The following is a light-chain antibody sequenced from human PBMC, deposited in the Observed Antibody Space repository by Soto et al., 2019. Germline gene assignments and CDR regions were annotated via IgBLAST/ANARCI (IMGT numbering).Light chain of an antibody. V-gene: IGLV2-14*01. Sequence: QSALTQPASVSGSPGQSITISCTGTSSDVGGYNFVSWYQQHPGKAPKLLIYDVSDRPSGVSSRFSGSKSGNTASLTISGLQAEDEAYYYCSSYTGSSTYVFGTGTKLTVL. CDR1: SSDVGGYNF. CDR3: SSYTGSSTYV. J-gene: IGLJ1*01. CDR2: DVS.